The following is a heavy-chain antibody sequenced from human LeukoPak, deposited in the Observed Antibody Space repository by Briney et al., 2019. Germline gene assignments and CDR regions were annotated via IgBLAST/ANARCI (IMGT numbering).Heavy chain of an antibody. CDR1: GGTFSSYA. V-gene: IGHV1-69*13. CDR2: IIPIFGTV. Sequence: ASVKVSCKASGGTFSSYAISWVRQAPGQGLEWMGGIIPIFGTVNYAQKFQGRVTITADESTSTAYMELSSLRSEDTAVYYCARAYCGGDCYSGYYYYGMDVWGQGTTVTVSS. D-gene: IGHD2-21*02. CDR3: ARAYCGGDCYSGYYYYGMDV. J-gene: IGHJ6*02.